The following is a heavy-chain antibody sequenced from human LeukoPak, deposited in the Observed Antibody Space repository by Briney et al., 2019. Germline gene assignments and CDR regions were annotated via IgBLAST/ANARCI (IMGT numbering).Heavy chain of an antibody. D-gene: IGHD3-10*01. CDR3: ARDLGYGSGSYLDY. CDR1: GFTFSSYA. V-gene: IGHV3-30-3*01. J-gene: IGHJ4*02. CDR2: ISYDGSNK. Sequence: GRSLRLSCAASGFTFSSYAMHWVRQAPGKGLEWVAVISYDGSNKYYADSVKGRFTISRDNSKNTLYLQMNSLRAEDTAVYYCARDLGYGSGSYLDYWGQGTLVTVSS.